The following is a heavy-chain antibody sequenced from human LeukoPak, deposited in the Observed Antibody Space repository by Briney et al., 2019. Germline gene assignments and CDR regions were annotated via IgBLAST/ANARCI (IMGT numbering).Heavy chain of an antibody. CDR1: GFTFSSYA. CDR3: AILWFGELNDY. CDR2: INSDGSST. Sequence: GGSLRLSCSASGFTFSSYAMHWVRQAPGKGLVWVSRINSDGSSTTYADSVKGRFTISRDNAKNTLYLQMNSLRAEDTAVYYCAILWFGELNDYWGQGTLVTVSS. D-gene: IGHD3-10*01. J-gene: IGHJ4*02. V-gene: IGHV3-74*01.